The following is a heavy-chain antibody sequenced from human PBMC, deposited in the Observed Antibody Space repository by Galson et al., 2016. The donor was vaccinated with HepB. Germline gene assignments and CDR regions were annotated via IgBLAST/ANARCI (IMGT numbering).Heavy chain of an antibody. Sequence: SVKVSCKASGYTFTDYYMHWVRQVPGQGLEWMGWINPKSGGTNYAQKFQGRVTMTRDTSISTADMELSRLRSDDTAVYYCARRNMGYCGTISCQNWFDPWGQGTLVTVSS. J-gene: IGHJ5*02. CDR1: GYTFTDYY. D-gene: IGHD2-2*01. CDR2: INPKSGGT. CDR3: ARRNMGYCGTISCQNWFDP. V-gene: IGHV1-2*02.